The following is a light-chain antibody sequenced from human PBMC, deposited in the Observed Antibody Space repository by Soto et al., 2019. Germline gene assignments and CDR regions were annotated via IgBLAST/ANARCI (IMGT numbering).Light chain of an antibody. CDR1: QSISNW. Sequence: DIQMTQSPSTLSASVGDRVTITCRASQSISNWLAWYQQKPGKAPKVLIYEASNLESGVPSRFSDSGSGTEFTLTISSLQPDDFATYYCQLYKGFGQVTKLEIK. V-gene: IGKV1-5*03. CDR3: QLYKG. J-gene: IGKJ2*01. CDR2: EAS.